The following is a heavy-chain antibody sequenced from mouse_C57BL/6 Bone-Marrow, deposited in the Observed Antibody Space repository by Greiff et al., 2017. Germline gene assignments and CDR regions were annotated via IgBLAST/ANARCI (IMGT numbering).Heavy chain of an antibody. V-gene: IGHV14-4*01. D-gene: IGHD1-1*01. J-gene: IGHJ4*01. CDR2: IDPENGAT. Sequence: VQLQQSGAELVRPGASVKLSCTASGFNIKDDYMHWVKQRPEQGLEWIGWIDPENGATEYASKVQGKATITADTSSNTAYPQLSSLTSEDTAVYYCTTLTTVVATDYAMDYWGQGTSVTVSS. CDR1: GFNIKDDY. CDR3: TTLTTVVATDYAMDY.